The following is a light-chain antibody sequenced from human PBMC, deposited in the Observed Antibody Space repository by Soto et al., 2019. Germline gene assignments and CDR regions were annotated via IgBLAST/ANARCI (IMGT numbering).Light chain of an antibody. Sequence: QSVLTQPPSASGTPGQRVTISCSGSSSNIGRNYVYWYQQLPGTAPKLLIYRNNKRPSGVPDRFSGSKSGTSASLAISVLRSEDEADYYCAAWDDSLSVLYVFGTGTKLTVL. CDR2: RNN. CDR1: SSNIGRNY. J-gene: IGLJ1*01. CDR3: AAWDDSLSVLYV. V-gene: IGLV1-47*01.